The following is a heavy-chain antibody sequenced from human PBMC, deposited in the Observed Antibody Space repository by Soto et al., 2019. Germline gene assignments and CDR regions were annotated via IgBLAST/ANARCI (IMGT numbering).Heavy chain of an antibody. CDR2: IHHSGST. CDR3: ATVVDCRYGICSFWFDY. J-gene: IGHJ5*01. Sequence: PSETLSLTCAVSGGSINTYYWSWVRQPPGKGLEWIGNIHHSGSTNYNPSLNSRVTISIDTSKNKLPLWLNSVTAADTAVYYCATVVDCRYGICSFWFDYWGQGTLVTVSS. D-gene: IGHD3-10*02. V-gene: IGHV4-59*01. CDR1: GGSINTYY.